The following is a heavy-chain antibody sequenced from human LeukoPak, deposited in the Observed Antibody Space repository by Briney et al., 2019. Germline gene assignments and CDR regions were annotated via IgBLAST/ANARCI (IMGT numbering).Heavy chain of an antibody. V-gene: IGHV1-2*02. J-gene: IGHJ6*03. CDR1: GYTFTGYY. CDR2: INPNSGGT. Sequence: ASVKVSCKASGYTFTGYYMHWVRQAPGQGLEWMGWINPNSGGTNYAQKFQGRVTMTRDTSISTAYMELSRLRSDDTAVYYCAREANDILTGYSYYYMDVWGKGTTVTVSS. D-gene: IGHD3-9*01. CDR3: AREANDILTGYSYYYMDV.